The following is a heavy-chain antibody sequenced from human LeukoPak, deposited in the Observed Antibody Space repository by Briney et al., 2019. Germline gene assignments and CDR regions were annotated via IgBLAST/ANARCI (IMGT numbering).Heavy chain of an antibody. CDR1: GGTFSSYA. D-gene: IGHD3-22*01. CDR3: AGHQDYYDSSGYVGYYFDY. V-gene: IGHV1-69*01. CDR2: IIPIFGTA. J-gene: IGHJ4*02. Sequence: ASVKVSCKASGGTFSSYAISWVRQAPGQGLEWMGGIIPIFGTANYAQKVQGRVTITADESTSTAYMELSSLRSEDTAVYYCAGHQDYYDSSGYVGYYFDYWGQGTLVTVSS.